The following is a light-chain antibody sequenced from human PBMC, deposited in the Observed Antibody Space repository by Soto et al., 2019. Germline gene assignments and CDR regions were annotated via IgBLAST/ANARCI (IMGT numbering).Light chain of an antibody. CDR1: SSDVGGYNY. CDR3: QSYDSSLSGSYV. Sequence: QSALTQPPSASGSPGQSGTISCTGTSSDVGGYNYVSWYQQHPGKAPKLLIYEVSKRPSGVPDRFSGSKSGTSASLAITGLQAEDEADYYCQSYDSSLSGSYVFGTGTKVTVL. J-gene: IGLJ1*01. CDR2: EVS. V-gene: IGLV2-8*01.